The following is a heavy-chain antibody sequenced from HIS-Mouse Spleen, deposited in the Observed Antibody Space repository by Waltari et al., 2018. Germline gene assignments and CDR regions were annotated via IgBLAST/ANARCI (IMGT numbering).Heavy chain of an antibody. D-gene: IGHD6-13*01. CDR2: IYYSGST. V-gene: IGHV4-59*08. J-gene: IGHJ4*02. Sequence: QVQLQESGPGLVKPSYTLSLTCTAPGGSISSYYWSWYRQPPGKGLEWIWYIYYSGSTNYNPSLKSRVTISVDTSKNQFSLKLSSVTAADTAVYYCARHGIAAYYFDYWGQGTLVTVSS. CDR3: ARHGIAAYYFDY. CDR1: GGSISSYY.